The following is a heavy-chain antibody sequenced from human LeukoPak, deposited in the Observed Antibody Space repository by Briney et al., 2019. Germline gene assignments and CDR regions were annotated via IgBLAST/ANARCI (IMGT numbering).Heavy chain of an antibody. V-gene: IGHV3-30*03. Sequence: GGSLRLSCAASGFTFSSYGMHWVRQAPGKGLEWVAVKSYDGRNKYYADLVKGRFTISRDNSKSTLYLQMNSLRAEDTAVYYCARVGWWHYFQHWGQGTLVTVSS. CDR2: KSYDGRNK. D-gene: IGHD6-19*01. J-gene: IGHJ1*01. CDR3: ARVGWWHYFQH. CDR1: GFTFSSYG.